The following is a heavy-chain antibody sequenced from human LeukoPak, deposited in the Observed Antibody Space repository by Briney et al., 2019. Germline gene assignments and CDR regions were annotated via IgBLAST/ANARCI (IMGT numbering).Heavy chain of an antibody. D-gene: IGHD5-12*01. CDR2: ISYDGSNK. CDR3: ARAAGEDSGYEDFDY. Sequence: PGRSLRLSCAASGFTFSSYGMHWVRQAPGKGLEWVAVISYDGSNKYYADSVKGRFTISRDNSKNTLYLQMSSLRAEDTAVYYCARAAGEDSGYEDFDYWGLGTLVTVSS. CDR1: GFTFSSYG. J-gene: IGHJ4*02. V-gene: IGHV3-30*03.